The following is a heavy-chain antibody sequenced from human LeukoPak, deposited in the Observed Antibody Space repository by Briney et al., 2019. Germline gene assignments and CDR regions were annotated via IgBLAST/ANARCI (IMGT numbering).Heavy chain of an antibody. CDR3: VRSGYYFDSSGYYMADY. V-gene: IGHV3-23*01. CDR2: ISGSGGTT. CDR1: GFTFSSYA. Sequence: GGSLRLSCAASGFTFSSYAMSWVRQAPGKGLELVSGISGSGGTTYYADSVKGRFTISRDNSKNTLYLQLNSLRAEDTARYYCVRSGYYFDSSGYYMADYWGQGTLVTVSS. D-gene: IGHD3-22*01. J-gene: IGHJ4*02.